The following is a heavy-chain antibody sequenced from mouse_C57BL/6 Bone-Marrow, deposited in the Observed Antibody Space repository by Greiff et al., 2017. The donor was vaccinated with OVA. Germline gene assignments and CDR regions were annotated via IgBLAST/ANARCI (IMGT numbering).Heavy chain of an antibody. J-gene: IGHJ3*01. CDR3: AKNNYDYDGAWFAY. CDR1: GFSLTSYG. Sequence: QVQLKQSGPGLVQPSQSLSITCTVSGFSLTSYGVHWVRQPPGKGLEWLGVIWSGGSTDYNAAFISRLSISKDNSKSQVFFKMNSLQADDTAIYYCAKNNYDYDGAWFAYWGQGTLVTVSA. CDR2: IWSGGST. V-gene: IGHV2-4*01. D-gene: IGHD2-4*01.